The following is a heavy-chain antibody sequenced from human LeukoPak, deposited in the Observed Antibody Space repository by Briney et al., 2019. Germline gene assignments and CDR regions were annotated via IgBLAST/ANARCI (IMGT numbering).Heavy chain of an antibody. CDR3: ASGGYSSGWTKDYYYYMDV. Sequence: SETLSLTCAVSSGSISNYYWSWIRQPPGKGLEWSGYIYYSGSTNYNPSLNSRVNISVETSKNQFSLKLSSVTAADTAVYYCASGGYSSGWTKDYYYYMDVWGKGTTVTVSS. J-gene: IGHJ6*03. CDR1: SGSISNYY. CDR2: IYYSGST. D-gene: IGHD6-19*01. V-gene: IGHV4-59*08.